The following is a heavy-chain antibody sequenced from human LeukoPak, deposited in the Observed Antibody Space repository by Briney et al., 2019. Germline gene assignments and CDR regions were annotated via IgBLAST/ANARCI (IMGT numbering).Heavy chain of an antibody. V-gene: IGHV4-4*07. CDR3: VRVDNGGNYFDY. J-gene: IGHJ4*02. CDR2: IYTSGST. Sequence: SETLSLTCTVSGGSISSYYWSWIRQPAGKGLEWIGRIYTSGSTNYNPSLKSRLTISADTSKNQFSLRLSSVTAADTAVYYCVRVDNGGNYFDYWGQGTLVTVPS. D-gene: IGHD4-23*01. CDR1: GGSISSYY.